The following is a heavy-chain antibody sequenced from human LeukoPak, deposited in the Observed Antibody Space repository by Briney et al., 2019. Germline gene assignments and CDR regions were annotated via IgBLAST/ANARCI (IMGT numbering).Heavy chain of an antibody. D-gene: IGHD6-6*01. CDR3: ARDKQLEHYYYYYMDV. J-gene: IGHJ6*03. CDR2: IYTSGST. CDR1: GFTFSSYS. Sequence: GSLRLSCAASGFTFSSYSMNWVRQAPGKGLEWIGRIYTSGSTNYNPSLKSRVTMSVDTSKNQFSLKLSSVTAADTAVYYCARDKQLEHYYYYYMDVWGKGTTVTVSS. V-gene: IGHV4-4*07.